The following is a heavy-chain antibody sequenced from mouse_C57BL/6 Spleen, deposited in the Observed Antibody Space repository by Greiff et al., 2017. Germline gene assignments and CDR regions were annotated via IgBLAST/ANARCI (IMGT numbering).Heavy chain of an antibody. Sequence: EVQVVESGGGLVQPGGSLSLSCAASGFTFTDYYMSWVRQPPGKALEWLGFIRNKANGYTTEYSASVKGRFTISRDTSQSILYLQMNALRAEDSATYYCSRSPLYYGYGMDYWGQGTSATRPS. CDR3: SRSPLYYGYGMDY. CDR1: GFTFTDYY. V-gene: IGHV7-3*01. CDR2: IRNKANGYTT. J-gene: IGHJ4*01. D-gene: IGHD1-1*01.